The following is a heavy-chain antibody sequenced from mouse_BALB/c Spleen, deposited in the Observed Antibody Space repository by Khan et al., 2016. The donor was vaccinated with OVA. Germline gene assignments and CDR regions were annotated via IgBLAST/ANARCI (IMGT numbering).Heavy chain of an antibody. D-gene: IGHD6-2*01. CDR3: ARISSYRYSEV. V-gene: IGHV9-1*02. J-gene: IGHJ1*01. CDR1: GYTFTNYG. Sequence: QIQLVQSGPELKKPGETVKISCKASGYTFTNYGMNWVKQAPGKGLKWMGWINTYTGEPTYADDFKGRFVFSLETSASTAYLQISNLKNEDMTTYFCARISSYRYSEVWGEGTTVTVSS. CDR2: INTYTGEP.